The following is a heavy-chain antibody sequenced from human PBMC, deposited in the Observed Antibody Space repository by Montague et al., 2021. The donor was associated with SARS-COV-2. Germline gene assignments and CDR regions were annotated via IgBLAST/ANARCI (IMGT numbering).Heavy chain of an antibody. CDR2: THQWGGT. V-gene: IGHV4-4*02. D-gene: IGHD6-13*01. Sequence: SETLSLTCAGDGDCGSSGHWAKRGREHAWKGLTRGVGTHQWGGTNYNPSLRSRVSIFLDKSKNQFSLTLTSVTAADTAMYYCASHFVWQQLSTWGQGTLVSVSS. CDR3: ASHFVWQQLST. J-gene: IGHJ4*02. CDR1: GDCGSSGHW.